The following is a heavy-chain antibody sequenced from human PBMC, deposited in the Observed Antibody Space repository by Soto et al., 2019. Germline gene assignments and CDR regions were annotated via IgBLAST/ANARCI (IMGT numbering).Heavy chain of an antibody. CDR2: IIPIFGTA. J-gene: IGHJ4*02. Sequence: EASVKVSCKASGGTFSSYAISWVRQAPGQGLEWMGGIIPIFGTANYAQKFQGRVTITADESTSTAYMELSSLRSEDTAVYYCARGWSSGAPVGPFDYWGQGTLVTVSS. CDR3: ARGWSSGAPVGPFDY. D-gene: IGHD6-19*01. CDR1: GGTFSSYA. V-gene: IGHV1-69*13.